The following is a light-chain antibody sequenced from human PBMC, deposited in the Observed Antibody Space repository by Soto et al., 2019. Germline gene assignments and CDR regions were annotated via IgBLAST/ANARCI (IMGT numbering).Light chain of an antibody. J-gene: IGKJ1*01. CDR2: GAS. CDR1: QSVSSSY. Sequence: EIVFTQSPVTLSLSPGERATLSCRASQSVSSSYLAWYQQKPGQAPRLLMFGASSRATGIPDRFSGSGSGTDFTLTISRLEPEDFAVYYCQQYDSSPWTFGQGTKVDI. CDR3: QQYDSSPWT. V-gene: IGKV3-20*01.